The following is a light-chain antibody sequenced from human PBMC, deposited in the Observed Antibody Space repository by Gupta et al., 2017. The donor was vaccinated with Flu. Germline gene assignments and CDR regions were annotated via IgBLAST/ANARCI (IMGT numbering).Light chain of an antibody. CDR3: PTADGSASERV. CDR1: ELRRNN. V-gene: IGLV3-25*03. Sequence: ELRRNNAYWYQQMPGKAPMMVIYRDSERPSGIPERFSGSNSGTTVALTISGVQAEDEADYYCPTADGSASERVFGGGTKLTVL. CDR2: RDS. J-gene: IGLJ3*02.